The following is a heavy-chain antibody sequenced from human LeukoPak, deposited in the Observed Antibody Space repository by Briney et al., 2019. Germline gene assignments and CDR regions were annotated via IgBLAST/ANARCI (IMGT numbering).Heavy chain of an antibody. CDR2: ISGSGGST. CDR1: GFTFSSYA. Sequence: GGSLRLSCAASGFTFSSYAMSWVRQAPGKGLEWVSAISGSGGSTYYADSVKGRFIISRDNSKNTLYLQMNSLRAEDTARYYCAKDPMYYYGSGSSHYSDYWGQGTLVTVSS. D-gene: IGHD3-10*01. CDR3: AKDPMYYYGSGSSHYSDY. V-gene: IGHV3-23*01. J-gene: IGHJ4*02.